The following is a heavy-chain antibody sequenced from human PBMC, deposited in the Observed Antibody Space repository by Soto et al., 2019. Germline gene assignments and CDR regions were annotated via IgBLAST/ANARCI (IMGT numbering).Heavy chain of an antibody. CDR3: ARAVRYFDWLLYADYYYGMDV. CDR2: IYYSGST. CDR1: GGSISSGDYY. D-gene: IGHD3-9*01. V-gene: IGHV4-30-4*01. J-gene: IGHJ6*02. Sequence: QVQLQESGPGLVKPSQTLSLTCTVSGGSISSGDYYWSWIRQPPGKGLEWIGYIYYSGSTYYNPSLQSRVTISVDTSKNQFSLKLSSVTAADTAVYYCARAVRYFDWLLYADYYYGMDVWGQGTTVTVSS.